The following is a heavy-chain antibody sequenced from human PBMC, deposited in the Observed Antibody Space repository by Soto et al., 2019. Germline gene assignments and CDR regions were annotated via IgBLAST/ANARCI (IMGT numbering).Heavy chain of an antibody. CDR3: VRDGTKTLRDWFDP. D-gene: IGHD1-1*01. J-gene: IGHJ5*02. Sequence: SETLSLSCTVSGASMRGFYWSWIRKYAGKGLEWIGRIYATGTTDYNPSLKSRVMMSVDTSKKQFSLKLRSVTAADTAVYYCVRDGTKTLRDWFDPWGQGISVTVSS. CDR1: GASMRGFY. V-gene: IGHV4-4*07. CDR2: IYATGTT.